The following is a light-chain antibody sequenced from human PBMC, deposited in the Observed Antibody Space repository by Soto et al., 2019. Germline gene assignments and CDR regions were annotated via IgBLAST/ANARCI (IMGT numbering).Light chain of an antibody. CDR1: NLGEKS. CDR3: EVWDNSRDVVV. J-gene: IGLJ3*02. CDR2: DDR. V-gene: IGLV3-21*02. Sequence: SYELTQAPSVSVGPGQTARITCAGNNLGEKSVHGYKQRPGQAPILVIFDDRDRASGIPERISGSNSDNTATLTISGVEAGDEADYFCEVWDNSRDVVVFGGGTKVTVL.